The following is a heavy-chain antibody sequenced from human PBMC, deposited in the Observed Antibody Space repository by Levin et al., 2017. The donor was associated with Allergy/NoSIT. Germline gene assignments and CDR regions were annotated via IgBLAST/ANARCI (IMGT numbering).Heavy chain of an antibody. D-gene: IGHD2-15*01. CDR2: INPNSGGT. CDR3: ASLEGYCSGGSCQLVTPLVDY. J-gene: IGHJ4*02. Sequence: ASVKVSCKASGYTFTGYYMHWVRQAPGQGLEWMGRINPNSGGTNYAQKFQGRVTMTRDTSISTAYMELSRLRSDDTAVYYCASLEGYCSGGSCQLVTPLVDYWGQGTLVTVSS. V-gene: IGHV1-2*06. CDR1: GYTFTGYY.